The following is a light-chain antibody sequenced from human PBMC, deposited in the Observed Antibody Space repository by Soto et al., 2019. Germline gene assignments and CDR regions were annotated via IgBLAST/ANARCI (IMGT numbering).Light chain of an antibody. Sequence: DIQMTQSPSSLSASVGDRVTITCRASQSISSYLNWYQQKPGKAPKILIYAASSLQSGVPSRFSGSGSGTDFTLTISRLQPEDFATYYCQQSYSTLVTFGGGTKVEIK. J-gene: IGKJ4*01. CDR1: QSISSY. V-gene: IGKV1-39*01. CDR3: QQSYSTLVT. CDR2: AAS.